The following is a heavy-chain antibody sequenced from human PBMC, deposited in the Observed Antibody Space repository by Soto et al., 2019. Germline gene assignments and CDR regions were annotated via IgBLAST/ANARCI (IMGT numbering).Heavy chain of an antibody. Sequence: PGGSLRLSCAASGFTFSSYSVNWVRQAPGKGLEWVSSISSSSYIYYADSVKGRFTISRDNAKNSLYLQMNSLRAEDTAVYYCARENRYYDFWSGYYSYGMDVWGQRTTVTVSS. D-gene: IGHD3-3*01. CDR1: GFTFSSYS. V-gene: IGHV3-21*01. CDR2: ISSSSYI. CDR3: ARENRYYDFWSGYYSYGMDV. J-gene: IGHJ6*02.